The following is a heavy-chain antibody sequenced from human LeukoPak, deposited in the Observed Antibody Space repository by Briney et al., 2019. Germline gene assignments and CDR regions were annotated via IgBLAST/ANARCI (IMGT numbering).Heavy chain of an antibody. CDR2: IFPIFGTA. Sequence: GASVKVSCKDSRGSFSSYAICWVRPAPRRGLEWVGGIFPIFGTANSAQTFQGTGTLTPDESTSTAYMELSRLRSEDTAVYYCALASNVDGFLEWSVYYYYMDVWGKGTTVTVSS. CDR3: ALASNVDGFLEWSVYYYYMDV. CDR1: RGSFSSYA. D-gene: IGHD3-3*01. J-gene: IGHJ6*03. V-gene: IGHV1-69*13.